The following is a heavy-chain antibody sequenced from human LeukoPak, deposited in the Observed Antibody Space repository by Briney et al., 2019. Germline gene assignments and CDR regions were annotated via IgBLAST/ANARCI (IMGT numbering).Heavy chain of an antibody. Sequence: AGGSLRLSCAASGFTFSSYWMHWVRQAPGKGLVWVSRINKDGSSTSYADSVKGRFTISRDNTENTLFLQMNSLRAEDTAVYYCARDGAAAGTDYFDYWGQGTLVTVSS. CDR3: ARDGAAAGTDYFDY. D-gene: IGHD6-13*01. J-gene: IGHJ4*02. V-gene: IGHV3-74*01. CDR1: GFTFSSYW. CDR2: INKDGSST.